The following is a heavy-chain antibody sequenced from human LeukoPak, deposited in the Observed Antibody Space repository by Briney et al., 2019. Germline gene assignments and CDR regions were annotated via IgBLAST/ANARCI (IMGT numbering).Heavy chain of an antibody. D-gene: IGHD6-19*01. CDR3: ARASFTGYSNGLIDY. CDR2: ISSSGSTI. J-gene: IGHJ4*02. V-gene: IGHV3-48*03. CDR1: GFTFSSYE. Sequence: GGSLRLSCAASGFTFSSYELNWVRQAPGKGLEWVSYISSSGSTIYYVDSVEGRFTISRDNTKNSLYLQMNSLRAEDTAVYYCARASFTGYSNGLIDYWGQGTLVTVSS.